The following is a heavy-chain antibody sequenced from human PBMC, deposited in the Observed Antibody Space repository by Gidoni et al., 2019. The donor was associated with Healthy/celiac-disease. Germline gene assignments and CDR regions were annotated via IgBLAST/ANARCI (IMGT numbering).Heavy chain of an antibody. Sequence: EVQLVESGGGLVKPGGSLRLSCAASGFTFSSYRMTWVRQAPGKALEWVSSISSSSSYIYYADSVKGRFTISRDNAKNSLYLQMNSLRAEDTAVYYCARDDRVLSYLYYYDSSGYATFDYWGQGTLVTVSS. CDR2: ISSSSSYI. D-gene: IGHD3-22*01. CDR1: GFTFSSYR. CDR3: ARDDRVLSYLYYYDSSGYATFDY. V-gene: IGHV3-21*01. J-gene: IGHJ4*02.